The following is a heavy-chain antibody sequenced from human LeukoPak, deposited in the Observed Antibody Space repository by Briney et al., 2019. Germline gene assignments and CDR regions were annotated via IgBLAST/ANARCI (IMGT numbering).Heavy chain of an antibody. J-gene: IGHJ4*02. CDR1: GGSISSGDYY. CDR3: ARGASYYADSSGYYPTEFDY. CDR2: IYYSGST. D-gene: IGHD3-22*01. Sequence: PSETLSLTCTVSGGSISSGDYYWSWIRQPPGKGLEWIGYIYYSGSTYYYPSLKSRVTMSVDTSKNQFSLKLGSVTADDTAVYYCARGASYYADSSGYYPTEFDYWGQGTLVTVSS. V-gene: IGHV4-61*08.